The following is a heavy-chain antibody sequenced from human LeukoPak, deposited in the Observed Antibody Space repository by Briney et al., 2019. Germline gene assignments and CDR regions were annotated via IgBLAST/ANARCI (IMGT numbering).Heavy chain of an antibody. Sequence: PSETLSLTCTVSGGSISSSSYYWGWIRQPPGKGLEWIVSIYYSGNTYYNPSLKSRVTISVDTSKNHFSLKLRSVTAADTAVYYCARHYFMQQLVPLFDYWGQGTLVAVSS. CDR1: GGSISSSSYY. J-gene: IGHJ4*02. V-gene: IGHV4-39*01. CDR2: IYYSGNT. CDR3: ARHYFMQQLVPLFDY. D-gene: IGHD6-13*01.